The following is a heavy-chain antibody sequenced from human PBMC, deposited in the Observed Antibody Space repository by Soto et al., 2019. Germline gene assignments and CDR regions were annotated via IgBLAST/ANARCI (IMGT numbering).Heavy chain of an antibody. CDR3: VRLGYTSGWSGFDC. CDR1: GGSISSGGYY. V-gene: IGHV4-39*07. Sequence: PSETLSLTCTVSGGSISSGGYYWSWIRQHPGKGLEWMGEIYYSGSINHNPSLKSRVTISVDTSNNQFSLRLTSVTAADTAIYYCVRLGYTSGWSGFDCWGRGLLVTVSS. D-gene: IGHD6-19*01. J-gene: IGHJ4*02. CDR2: IYYSGSI.